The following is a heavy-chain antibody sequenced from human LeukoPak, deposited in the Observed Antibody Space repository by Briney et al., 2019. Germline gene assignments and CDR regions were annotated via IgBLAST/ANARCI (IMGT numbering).Heavy chain of an antibody. D-gene: IGHD3-10*01. CDR2: ISANGGST. CDR1: GFTFSNYA. Sequence: GGSLRLSRAASGFTFSNYAMSWVRQAPGKGLEWVSTISANGGSTYYADSVKGRFTISRDNSKNTLYLQMSSLRAEDTAVYYCARDYYYGSGNYYSFDYWGQGTLVTVSS. CDR3: ARDYYYGSGNYYSFDY. V-gene: IGHV3-23*01. J-gene: IGHJ4*02.